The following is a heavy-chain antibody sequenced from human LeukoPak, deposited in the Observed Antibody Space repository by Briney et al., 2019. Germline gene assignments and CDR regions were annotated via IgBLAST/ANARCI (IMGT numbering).Heavy chain of an antibody. Sequence: PGGSLRLSCAASGFTFSSYEMNWVRQAPGKGLERVSYISSSGSTIYYADSVKGRFTISRDNAKNSLYLQMNSLRAEDTAVYYCARDHPSDILTCYYSFDYWGQGTLVTVSS. CDR3: ARDHPSDILTCYYSFDY. CDR2: ISSSGSTI. V-gene: IGHV3-48*03. D-gene: IGHD3-9*01. J-gene: IGHJ4*02. CDR1: GFTFSSYE.